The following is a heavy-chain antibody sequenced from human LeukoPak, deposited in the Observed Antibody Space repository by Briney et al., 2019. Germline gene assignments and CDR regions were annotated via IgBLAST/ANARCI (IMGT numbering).Heavy chain of an antibody. V-gene: IGHV4-39*07. CDR1: GGSISTTSFY. CDR2: IYTSGST. J-gene: IGHJ5*02. CDR3: ARDLLYYYGSGSSFDP. D-gene: IGHD3-10*01. Sequence: SETLSLTCTVSGGSISTTSFYWAWIRQPPGTGLEWIGRIYTSGSTNYNPSLKSRVTMSVDTSKNQFSLKLSSVTAADTAVYYCARDLLYYYGSGSSFDPWGQGTLVTVSS.